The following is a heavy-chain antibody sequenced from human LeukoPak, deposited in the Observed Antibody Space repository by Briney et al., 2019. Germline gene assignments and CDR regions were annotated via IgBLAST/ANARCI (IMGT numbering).Heavy chain of an antibody. CDR1: GGSISSGVYY. D-gene: IGHD1-26*01. CDR2: FYYSGSI. V-gene: IGHV4-39*01. J-gene: IGHJ4*02. CDR3: ARLTVGVNYYFDY. Sequence: PSETLSLTCTVSGGSISSGVYYWGWIRQPPGKGLEWIGSFYYSGSIYYNPSLKSRVTISVDTSKNQFSLKVSSVSAADTAVYYCARLTVGVNYYFDYWGQGTLVTVSS.